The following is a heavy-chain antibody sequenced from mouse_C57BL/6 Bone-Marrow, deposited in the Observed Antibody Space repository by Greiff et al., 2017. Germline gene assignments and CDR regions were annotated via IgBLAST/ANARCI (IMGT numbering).Heavy chain of an antibody. Sequence: QVQLKQSGAELVKPGASVKISCKASGYTFTDYYINWVKQRPGQGLEWIGGIFPGSGSTYYNEKFKGKATLTVDKSSSTAYILLSSLTSEDSAVYFCAFGGFAYWGQGTLVTVSA. CDR3: AFGGFAY. J-gene: IGHJ3*01. V-gene: IGHV1-75*01. CDR1: GYTFTDYY. CDR2: IFPGSGST.